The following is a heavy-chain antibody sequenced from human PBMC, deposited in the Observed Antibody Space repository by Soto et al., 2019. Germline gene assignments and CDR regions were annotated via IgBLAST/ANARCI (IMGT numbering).Heavy chain of an antibody. D-gene: IGHD2-15*01. V-gene: IGHV1-3*01. Sequence: QVQLVQSGAEVKKPGASVKVSCKASGYTFTSYAMHWVRQAPGQRLEWMGWINAGNGNTKYSQKFQDRVTITRDTSERTAYMELSSLRSEDTAVYYCARSTAPHFDYWGQGTLVIVSS. J-gene: IGHJ4*02. CDR2: INAGNGNT. CDR1: GYTFTSYA. CDR3: ARSTAPHFDY.